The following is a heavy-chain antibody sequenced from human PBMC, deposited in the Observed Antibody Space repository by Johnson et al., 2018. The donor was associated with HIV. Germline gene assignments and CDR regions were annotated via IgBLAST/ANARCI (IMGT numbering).Heavy chain of an antibody. J-gene: IGHJ3*02. V-gene: IGHV3-30-3*01. CDR2: ISYDGSNK. CDR1: GFTFSSYA. Sequence: QVQLVESGGGVVQPGRSLRLSCAASGFTFSSYAMHWVRQAPGKGLEWVAVISYDGSNKYYADSVKGRFTISRDNSKNTLYLQMNSLRAEDTAVYYCATDIAVGGAFDIWDQWTMVTVSS. CDR3: ATDIAVGGAFDI. D-gene: IGHD6-19*01.